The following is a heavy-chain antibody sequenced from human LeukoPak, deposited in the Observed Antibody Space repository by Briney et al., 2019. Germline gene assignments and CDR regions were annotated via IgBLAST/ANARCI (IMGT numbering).Heavy chain of an antibody. D-gene: IGHD2-21*01. V-gene: IGHV3-23*01. CDR1: GFSFNNYV. J-gene: IGHJ4*02. CDR3: AKTVVVITFRFDS. CDR2: ISGDCART. Sequence: GGSLRLSCAASGFSFNNYVMSWVRQAPGKGLEWVSAISGDCARTYYADSVKGRFTISRDNSKNTLDLQMNSLRAEDTAIYYCAKTVVVITFRFDSWGQGSLVTVSS.